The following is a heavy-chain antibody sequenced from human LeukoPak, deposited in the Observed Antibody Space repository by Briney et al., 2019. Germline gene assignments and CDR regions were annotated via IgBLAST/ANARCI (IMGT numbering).Heavy chain of an antibody. CDR3: AREPYYDSSGYSPDY. V-gene: IGHV3-11*04. D-gene: IGHD3-22*01. Sequence: GGSLRLSCAASGFTFSDYYMSWIRQAPGKGLEWVSYISSSGSFIYYADSVKGRFTISRDNAKNSLYLHMNSLRAEDTALYYCAREPYYDSSGYSPDYWGQGTLVTVPS. CDR2: ISSSGSFI. CDR1: GFTFSDYY. J-gene: IGHJ4*02.